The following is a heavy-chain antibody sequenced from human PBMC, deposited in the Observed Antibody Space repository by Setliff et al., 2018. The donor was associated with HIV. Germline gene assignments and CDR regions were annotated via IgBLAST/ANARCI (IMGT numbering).Heavy chain of an antibody. Sequence: GGSLRLSCAASGFTFSNYAMSWVRQAPEKGLEWVSAIANSGGYTYHADSVRGRFTISRDSAKNSLYLQMDSLRAEDTAVYYCARLGAVAVRSAFDYWGQGTLVTVSS. CDR3: ARLGAVAVRSAFDY. D-gene: IGHD6-19*01. J-gene: IGHJ4*02. V-gene: IGHV3-21*06. CDR1: GFTFSNYA. CDR2: IANSGGYT.